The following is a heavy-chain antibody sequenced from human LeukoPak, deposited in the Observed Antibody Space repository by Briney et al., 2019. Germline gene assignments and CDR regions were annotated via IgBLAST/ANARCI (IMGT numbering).Heavy chain of an antibody. CDR1: GFTFSAYA. J-gene: IGHJ6*03. D-gene: IGHD3-10*01. V-gene: IGHV3-20*04. CDR3: ARGTMVRGVIDWYYYYMDV. Sequence: PGGSLRLSCAASGFTFSAYAMSWVRQAPGKGLEWVSGINWNGGSTGYADSVKGRFTISRDNAKNSLYLQMNSLRAEDTALYYCARGTMVRGVIDWYYYYMDVWGKGTTVTVSS. CDR2: INWNGGST.